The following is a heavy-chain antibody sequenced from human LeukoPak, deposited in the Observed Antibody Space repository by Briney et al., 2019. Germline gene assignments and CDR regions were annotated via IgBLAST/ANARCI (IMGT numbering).Heavy chain of an antibody. CDR2: IYYSGST. J-gene: IGHJ4*02. CDR1: GGSISSYY. CDR3: ARHVDTAISGEFDY. V-gene: IGHV4-59*08. D-gene: IGHD5-18*01. Sequence: PSETLSLTCTVSGGSISSYYWSWIRQPPGKGLEWIGYIYYSGSTNYNPSLKSRVTISVDMSKNQFSLKLSSVTAADTAVYYCARHVDTAISGEFDYWGQGTLVTVSS.